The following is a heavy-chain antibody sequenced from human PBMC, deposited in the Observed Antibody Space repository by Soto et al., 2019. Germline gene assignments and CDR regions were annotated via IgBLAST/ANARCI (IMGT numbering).Heavy chain of an antibody. V-gene: IGHV3-30*04. J-gene: IGHJ3*02. CDR1: GFTFSSYA. CDR3: ARVGPGLDAFDI. CDR2: ISYDGSNK. Sequence: GGSLRLSCAASGFTFSSYAMHWVRQAPGKGLEWVAVISYDGSNKYYADSVKGRFTISRDNSKNTLYLQMNSLRAEDTAVYYCARVGPGLDAFDIWGQGTMVTVSS. D-gene: IGHD3-10*01.